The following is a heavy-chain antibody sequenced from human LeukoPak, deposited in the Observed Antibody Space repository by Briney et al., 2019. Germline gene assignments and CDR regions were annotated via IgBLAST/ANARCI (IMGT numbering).Heavy chain of an antibody. CDR1: GGTFSSYA. V-gene: IGHV1-69*04. CDR3: ARDLYSSSWYEVVN. CDR2: IIPIFGIA. D-gene: IGHD6-13*01. Sequence: GASVKVSCKASGGTFSSYAISWVRQAPGQGLEWMGRIIPIFGIANYAQKFQGRVTITADKSTSTAYMGLSSLRSEDTAVYYCARDLYSSSWYEVVNWGQGTLVTVSS. J-gene: IGHJ4*02.